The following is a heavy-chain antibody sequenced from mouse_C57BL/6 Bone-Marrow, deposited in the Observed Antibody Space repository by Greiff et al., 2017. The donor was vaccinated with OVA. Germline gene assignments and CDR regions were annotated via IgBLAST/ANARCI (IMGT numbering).Heavy chain of an antibody. CDR1: GFSLSTSGMC. J-gene: IGHJ4*01. V-gene: IGHV8-12*01. D-gene: IGHD1-1*01. Sequence: QVTLKESGPGILQSSQTLRLTCSFSGFSLSTSGMCVSWIRQPSGKGLEWLAHIYWDDDKHYNPSLKSRLTISKDTSRHQVFLKITSVDTADTATYYCARKGFYYGSSWNYYYAIDYWGQGTSVTVSS. CDR2: IYWDDDK. CDR3: ARKGFYYGSSWNYYYAIDY.